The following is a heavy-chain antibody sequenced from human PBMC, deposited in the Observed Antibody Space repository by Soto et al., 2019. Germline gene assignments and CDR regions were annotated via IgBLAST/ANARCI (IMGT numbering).Heavy chain of an antibody. V-gene: IGHV3-48*03. CDR1: GFNFRMYE. CDR3: ARYGTRGDW. J-gene: IGHJ5*01. Sequence: SGGSPRLSCQASGFNFRMYEMHWVRKAPGKGLEWVSYISSSGLTTYYADFAEGRFTISRDNAKDSLYLHLNSLRVGDTAVYYCARYGTRGDWWGLGTQVTVSS. D-gene: IGHD3-10*01. CDR2: ISSSGLTT.